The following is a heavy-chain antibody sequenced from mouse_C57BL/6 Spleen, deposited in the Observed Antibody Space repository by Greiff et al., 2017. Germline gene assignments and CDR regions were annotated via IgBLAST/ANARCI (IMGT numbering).Heavy chain of an antibody. V-gene: IGHV5-6*01. CDR1: GFTFSSYG. Sequence: EVMLVESGGDLVKPGGSLKLSCAASGFTFSSYGMSWVRQTPDKRLEWVATISSGGSYTYYPDSVKGRFTISRDNAKNTLYLQMSSLKSEDTAMYYCARQSKDAMDYWGQGTSVTVSS. CDR3: ARQSKDAMDY. CDR2: ISSGGSYT. J-gene: IGHJ4*01.